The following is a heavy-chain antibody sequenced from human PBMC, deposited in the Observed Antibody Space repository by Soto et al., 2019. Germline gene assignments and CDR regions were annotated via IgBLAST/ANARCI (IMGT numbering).Heavy chain of an antibody. CDR2: ISSYNGHT. D-gene: IGHD6-19*01. V-gene: IGHV1-18*01. CDR3: ARDPGYSSSGNGLDV. CDR1: GYTYINYG. J-gene: IGHJ6*02. Sequence: QVQLVQSGGDVKKSGSSVKVSCKASGYTYINYGISWVRQAPGQGLGWMGWISSYNGHTNYAQDFQGRLTMTTDTSTSTTYMELRSLTSDDTALYYCARDPGYSSSGNGLDVWGQGTTVTVSS.